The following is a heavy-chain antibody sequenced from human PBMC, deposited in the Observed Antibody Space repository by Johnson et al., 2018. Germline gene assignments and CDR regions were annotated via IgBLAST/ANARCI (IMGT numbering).Heavy chain of an antibody. J-gene: IGHJ3*02. CDR1: GDTFSSYT. V-gene: IGHV1-69*02. D-gene: IGHD7-27*01. CDR3: ARGILTGDDAFDI. CDR2: IIPILGIA. Sequence: QVQLVESGAEVKKPGSSVKVSCKTSGDTFSSYTISWVRQAPGQGLEWMGRIIPILGIANSAPKFQGRVTITADKPTSTAFMELKSLRYEDTAVYYCARGILTGDDAFDIWGQGTMVTVSS.